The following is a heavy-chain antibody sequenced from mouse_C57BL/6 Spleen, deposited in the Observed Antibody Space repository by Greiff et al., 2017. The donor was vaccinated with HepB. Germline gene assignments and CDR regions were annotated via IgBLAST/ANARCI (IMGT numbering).Heavy chain of an antibody. CDR1: GYAFSSSW. D-gene: IGHD1-1*01. CDR3: ARDGSSYYYFDC. J-gene: IGHJ2*01. Sequence: VQLQQSGPELVKPGASVKISCKASGYAFSSSWMNWVKQRPGKGLEWIGRIYPGDGDTNYNGKFKGKATLTADKSSSTAYMQLLSLTSEDSAVYFCARDGSSYYYFDCWGQVTTLTVSS. V-gene: IGHV1-82*01. CDR2: IYPGDGDT.